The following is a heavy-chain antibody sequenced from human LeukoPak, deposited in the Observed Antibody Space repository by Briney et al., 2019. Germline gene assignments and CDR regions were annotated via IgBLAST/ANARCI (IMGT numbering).Heavy chain of an antibody. Sequence: ASVKVSCKASGYTFTSYGISWVRQAPGQGLEWMGWISAYNGNTNYAQKLQGRVTMTTDTFTSTAYMELRSLRSDDTAVYYCARGAVRLLLFGDSGRKSKTYFDYWGQGTLLTVSS. D-gene: IGHD3-10*01. CDR2: ISAYNGNT. CDR1: GYTFTSYG. CDR3: ARGAVRLLLFGDSGRKSKTYFDY. J-gene: IGHJ4*02. V-gene: IGHV1-18*01.